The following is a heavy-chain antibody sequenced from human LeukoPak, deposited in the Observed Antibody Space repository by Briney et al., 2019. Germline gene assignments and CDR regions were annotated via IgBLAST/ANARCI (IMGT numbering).Heavy chain of an antibody. CDR2: ISSSSSYI. D-gene: IGHD3-22*01. Sequence: PGGSLRLSCAASGFTFSSYSMNWVRQAPGKGLEWVSSISSSSSYIYYADSVKGRFTISRDSAKNSLYLEMNSLRAEDTAVYYCASVDDSSGSPFDYWGQGTLVTVSS. V-gene: IGHV3-21*01. J-gene: IGHJ4*02. CDR3: ASVDDSSGSPFDY. CDR1: GFTFSSYS.